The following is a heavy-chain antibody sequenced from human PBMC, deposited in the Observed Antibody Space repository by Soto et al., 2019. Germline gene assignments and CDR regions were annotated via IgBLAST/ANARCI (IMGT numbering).Heavy chain of an antibody. D-gene: IGHD5-12*01. CDR1: GGSISSGGYY. Sequence: QVQLQESGPGLVKPSQTLSLTCTVSGGSISSGGYYWSWIRQHPGKGLEWIGYIFYSGSTHYNPSLKSRVTISADTSKNQFSLKLNSVTAADTAVYYCASGVGYDAPPYYFGYWGQGTLVAVSS. J-gene: IGHJ4*02. CDR3: ASGVGYDAPPYYFGY. V-gene: IGHV4-31*03. CDR2: IFYSGST.